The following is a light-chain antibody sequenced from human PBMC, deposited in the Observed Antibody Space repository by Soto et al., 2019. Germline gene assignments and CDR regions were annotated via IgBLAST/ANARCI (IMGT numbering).Light chain of an antibody. CDR3: HQHSNWPPYT. CDR2: DAS. Sequence: EIVLTQSPATLSLSPGERATLSCRASQSVSSYLAWYQQKPGQAPRLLIYDASSRAPGIPARFSASGSGTECTRMIRSIEPQDVAAYYCHQHSNWPPYTLGQSTKQEIK. V-gene: IGKV3-11*01. J-gene: IGKJ2*01. CDR1: QSVSSY.